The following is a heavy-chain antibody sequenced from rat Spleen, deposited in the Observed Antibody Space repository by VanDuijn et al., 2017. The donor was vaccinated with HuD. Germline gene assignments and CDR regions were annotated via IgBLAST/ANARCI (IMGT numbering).Heavy chain of an antibody. D-gene: IGHD1-2*01. CDR1: GFSLTSYH. CDR2: IWTGGTT. V-gene: IGHV2-43*01. Sequence: QVQLKESGPGLVQPSQTLSLTCTVSGFSLTSYHVSWVRQPPGKGLEWMGIIWTGGTTTYNSLLESRLSICRDASKSQVFLTMNSLQTEDTATYYCAREHYYYSSYVMDVWGQGTSVTVSS. CDR3: AREHYYYSSYVMDV. J-gene: IGHJ4*01.